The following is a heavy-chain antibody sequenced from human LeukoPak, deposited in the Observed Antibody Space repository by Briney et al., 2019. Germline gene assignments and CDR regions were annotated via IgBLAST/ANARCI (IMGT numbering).Heavy chain of an antibody. J-gene: IGHJ4*02. CDR3: AKGGYSYGTPYFDY. CDR2: ISGSGGST. V-gene: IGHV3-23*01. CDR1: GFTFSSYA. D-gene: IGHD5-18*01. Sequence: GSLRLSCAASGFTFSSYAMSWVRQAPGKGLEWVSAISGSGGSTYYADSVKGRFTISRDNSKNTLYLQMNSLRAEDTAVYYCAKGGYSYGTPYFDYWGQGTLVTVST.